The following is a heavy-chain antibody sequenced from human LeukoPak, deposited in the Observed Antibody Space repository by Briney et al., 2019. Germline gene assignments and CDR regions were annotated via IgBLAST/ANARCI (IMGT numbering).Heavy chain of an antibody. D-gene: IGHD1-26*01. V-gene: IGHV3-23*01. CDR1: GFTFSTYA. CDR2: ISGSDPGT. CDR3: ARGLDSGSSNAFDI. J-gene: IGHJ3*02. Sequence: GGSLRLSCAASGFTFSTYAMSWIRQAPGQGLEWVSAISGSDPGTYHADSVKGRFTISRDNAKNSLYLQMNSLRAEDTAVYYCARGLDSGSSNAFDIWGQGTMVTVSS.